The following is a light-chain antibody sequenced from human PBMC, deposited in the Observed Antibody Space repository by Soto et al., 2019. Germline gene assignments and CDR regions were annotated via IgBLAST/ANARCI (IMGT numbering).Light chain of an antibody. V-gene: IGLV1-40*01. J-gene: IGLJ1*01. CDR2: GTT. Sequence: QSVLTQPPSVSGAPGQRVTISCTGTSSNIGAAYDVHWYQQLPGTATKLLIYGTTNRPSGVPDRFSGSKSATSASLAITGLQAEDEADYYCSSFAGSNNFPYVFGTGTKVTVL. CDR1: SSNIGAAYD. CDR3: SSFAGSNNFPYV.